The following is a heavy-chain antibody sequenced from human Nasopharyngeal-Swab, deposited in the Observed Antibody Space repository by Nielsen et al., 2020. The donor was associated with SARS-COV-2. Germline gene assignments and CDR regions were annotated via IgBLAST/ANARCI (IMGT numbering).Heavy chain of an antibody. Sequence: SLKISCTASGVNFADYAMSWFRQAPGKGLEWVGFIRSKAYGGTTEYAASVKGRFTISRDDSKSIAYLYMDSLKTEDTAVYYCTRDRNPIYDSDDAFDVWGQGTMVTVSS. CDR1: GVNFADYA. D-gene: IGHD3-22*01. J-gene: IGHJ3*01. V-gene: IGHV3-49*03. CDR2: IRSKAYGGTT. CDR3: TRDRNPIYDSDDAFDV.